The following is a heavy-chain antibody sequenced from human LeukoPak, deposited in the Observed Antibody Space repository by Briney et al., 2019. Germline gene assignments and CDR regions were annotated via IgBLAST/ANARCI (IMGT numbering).Heavy chain of an antibody. V-gene: IGHV3-30-3*01. J-gene: IGHJ4*02. CDR1: GFTFSSYA. D-gene: IGHD3-3*01. CDR3: ARGTILEWLSY. CDR2: ISYDGSNE. Sequence: GGSLRLSCAASGFTFSSYAMHWVRQAPGKGLEWVAVISYDGSNEYYADSVKGRFTISRDNSKNTLYLQMNSLRAEDTAVYYCARGTILEWLSYWGQGTLVTVSS.